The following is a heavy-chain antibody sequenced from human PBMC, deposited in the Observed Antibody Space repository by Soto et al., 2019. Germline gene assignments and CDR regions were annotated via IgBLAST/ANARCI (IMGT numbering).Heavy chain of an antibody. CDR1: GYTFTTYG. CDR3: ARAYCRTTSCYGADY. D-gene: IGHD2-2*01. J-gene: IGHJ4*02. V-gene: IGHV1-18*01. Sequence: QVQLAQSGAEVKKPGASVRVSCKASGYTFTTYGITSVRQAPGQGLEWMGWINTYTGHTNYAQRLQGRVTVTTDTSKSTAYMELRSLRSEDTAVYYCARAYCRTTSCYGADYWGQGTLVTVSS. CDR2: INTYTGHT.